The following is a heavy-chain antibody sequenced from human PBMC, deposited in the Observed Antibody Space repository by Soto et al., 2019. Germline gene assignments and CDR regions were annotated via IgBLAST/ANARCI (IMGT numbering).Heavy chain of an antibody. CDR3: TTIPVVDLDAFDI. Sequence: GGSLRLSCAASGFTFSNAWMNWVRQAPGKGLEWVGRIKSKTDGGTTDYAAPVKGRFTISRDDSKNTLYLQMNSLKTEDTAVYYCTTIPVVDLDAFDIWGQGTMVTVSS. D-gene: IGHD2-2*01. CDR2: IKSKTDGGTT. J-gene: IGHJ3*02. V-gene: IGHV3-15*07. CDR1: GFTFSNAW.